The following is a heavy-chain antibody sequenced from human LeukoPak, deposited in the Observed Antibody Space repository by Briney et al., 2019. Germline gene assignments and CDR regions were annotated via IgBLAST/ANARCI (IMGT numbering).Heavy chain of an antibody. Sequence: SETLSLTCTVSGGSISSYYLSWIRQPPGKGLEWIGYIYYSGSTNYNPSLKSRVTISVDTSKNQFSLKLSSVTAADTAVYYSASSSRHYNDSSGYFDYWGQGTPVTVSS. CDR2: IYYSGST. V-gene: IGHV4-59*01. J-gene: IGHJ4*02. CDR1: GGSISSYY. CDR3: ASSSRHYNDSSGYFDY. D-gene: IGHD3-22*01.